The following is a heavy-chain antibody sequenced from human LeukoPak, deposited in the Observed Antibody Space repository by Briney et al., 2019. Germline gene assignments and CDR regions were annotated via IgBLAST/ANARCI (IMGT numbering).Heavy chain of an antibody. V-gene: IGHV3-48*01. D-gene: IGHD6-6*01. CDR1: GFMFSSYS. Sequence: GGSLRLSCAASGFMFSSYSMNWVRQAPGKGLEWISYISSTVSNINYADSVKGRFTISRDNAKNSLYLQMNGLRAEDTAVYYCAKYSSSSNYYYGMDVWGQGATVTVSS. CDR2: ISSTVSNI. CDR3: AKYSSSSNYYYGMDV. J-gene: IGHJ6*02.